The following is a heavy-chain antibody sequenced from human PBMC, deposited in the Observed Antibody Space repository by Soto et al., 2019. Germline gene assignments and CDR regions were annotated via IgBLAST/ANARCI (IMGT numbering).Heavy chain of an antibody. J-gene: IGHJ4*02. D-gene: IGHD3-22*01. CDR2: IYWDDDK. V-gene: IGHV2-5*02. Sequence: QITLKESGPTLVKPTQTLTLTCTFSGFSLSTSGVGVGWIRQPPGKALEWLALIYWDDDKRYSPSLKSRLTITKDTSKNQVVLTMTNMDPVDTATYYCAHRREQYYYDSSGYSEFDYWGQGTLVTVSS. CDR3: AHRREQYYYDSSGYSEFDY. CDR1: GFSLSTSGVG.